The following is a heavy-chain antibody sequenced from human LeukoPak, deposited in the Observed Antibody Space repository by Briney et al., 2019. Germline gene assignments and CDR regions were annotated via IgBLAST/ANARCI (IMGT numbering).Heavy chain of an antibody. CDR2: ISGSGGST. D-gene: IGHD3-3*01. CDR3: AKGSFTIFGVVTYNYFDY. V-gene: IGHV3-23*01. CDR1: GFTFSSYA. Sequence: GESLKISCAASGFTFSSYAMSWVRQAPGKGLEWVSAISGSGGSTYYADSVKGRFTISRDNSKNTLYLQMNSLRAEDTAVYYCAKGSFTIFGVVTYNYFDYWGQGTLVTVST. J-gene: IGHJ4*02.